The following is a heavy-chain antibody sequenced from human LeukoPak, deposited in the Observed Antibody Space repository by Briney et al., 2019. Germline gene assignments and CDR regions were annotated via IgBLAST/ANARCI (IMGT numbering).Heavy chain of an antibody. Sequence: PSEILSLTCAVYGGSFSGYYWSWIRQPPGKGLEWIGEINHSGSTNYNPSLKSRVTISVDTSKNQFSLKLSSVTAADTAVYYCARGGTNGWLWPKHFDYWGQGTLVTVSS. CDR3: ARGGTNGWLWPKHFDY. J-gene: IGHJ4*02. CDR2: INHSGST. CDR1: GGSFSGYY. D-gene: IGHD5-12*01. V-gene: IGHV4-34*01.